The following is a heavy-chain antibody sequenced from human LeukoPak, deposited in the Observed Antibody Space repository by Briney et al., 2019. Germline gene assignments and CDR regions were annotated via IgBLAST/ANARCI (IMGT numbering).Heavy chain of an antibody. J-gene: IGHJ4*02. Sequence: GGSLRLSCAASGFTFSSYSMNWVRQAPGKGLEWVSSISSSSSYIYYADSVKGRFTISRDNAKNSLYLQMNSLRAEDTAVYYCARDHPTYYDFWSGYCSGFDYWGQGTLVTVSS. V-gene: IGHV3-21*01. CDR2: ISSSSSYI. CDR1: GFTFSSYS. D-gene: IGHD3-3*01. CDR3: ARDHPTYYDFWSGYCSGFDY.